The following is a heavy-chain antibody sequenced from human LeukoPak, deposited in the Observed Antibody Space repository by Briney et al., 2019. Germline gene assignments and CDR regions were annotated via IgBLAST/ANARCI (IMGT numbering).Heavy chain of an antibody. CDR2: IYYSGST. Sequence: PSETLSLTCTVSGGSISSYYWSWIRQPPGKGLEWIGYIYYSGSTSYNPSLKSRVTISVDTSKNQFSLNLSAVTAADTAVYYCARQRGCIRGSCYFDYWGQGTLVTASS. J-gene: IGHJ4*02. D-gene: IGHD2-15*01. CDR1: GGSISSYY. CDR3: ARQRGCIRGSCYFDY. V-gene: IGHV4-59*08.